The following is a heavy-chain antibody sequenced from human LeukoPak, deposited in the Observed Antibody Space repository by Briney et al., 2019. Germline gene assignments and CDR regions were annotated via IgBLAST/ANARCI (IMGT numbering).Heavy chain of an antibody. J-gene: IGHJ6*04. Sequence: GGSLRLSCAASGFTFGSYEMNWVRQAPGKGLEWVPYISSSGSTIYYADSVKGRFTISRGNAKNSLYLQMNSLRAEDTAVYYCAELGITMIGGVWGKGTTVTISS. CDR2: ISSSGSTI. V-gene: IGHV3-48*03. D-gene: IGHD3-10*02. CDR3: AELGITMIGGV. CDR1: GFTFGSYE.